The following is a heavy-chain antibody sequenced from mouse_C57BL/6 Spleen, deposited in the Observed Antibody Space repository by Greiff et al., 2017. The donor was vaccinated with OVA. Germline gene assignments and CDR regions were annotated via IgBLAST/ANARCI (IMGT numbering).Heavy chain of an antibody. CDR1: GYTFTSYW. V-gene: IGHV1-55*01. CDR3: ARSGYYDFSWFAY. J-gene: IGHJ3*01. D-gene: IGHD2-3*01. Sequence: QVQLQQPGAELVKPGASEKMSCKASGYTFTSYWITWVKQRPGQGLEWIGDIYPGSGSTNYNEKFKSKATLTVDTSSSTAYMQLSSLTSEDSAVYYCARSGYYDFSWFAYWGQGTLVTVSA. CDR2: IYPGSGST.